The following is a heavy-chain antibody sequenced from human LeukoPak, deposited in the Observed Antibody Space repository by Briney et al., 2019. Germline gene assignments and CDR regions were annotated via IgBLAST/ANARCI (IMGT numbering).Heavy chain of an antibody. Sequence: GGSLRLSCEASGFTFSAYSMNWVRQAPGKGLEWVSYISSSGSTIYYADSVKGRFTISRDNAKNSLYLQMNSLRAEDTAVYYCAELGITMIGGVWGKGTTVTISS. CDR3: AELGITMIGGV. D-gene: IGHD3-10*02. J-gene: IGHJ6*04. V-gene: IGHV3-48*04. CDR1: GFTFSAYS. CDR2: ISSSGSTI.